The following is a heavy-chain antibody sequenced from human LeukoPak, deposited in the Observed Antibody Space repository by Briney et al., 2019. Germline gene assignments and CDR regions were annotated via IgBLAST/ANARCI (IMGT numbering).Heavy chain of an antibody. V-gene: IGHV3-23*01. J-gene: IGHJ3*02. CDR2: IFGSGDST. D-gene: IGHD3-22*01. CDR1: GFTFRNYA. CDR3: AKYLPYDSSGDGFDI. Sequence: GGSLRLSCAASGFTFRNYAMSWVRQAPGKGLEWVSGIFGSGDSTYYADSVKGRFTISRDNSKNTLYLQMNSLRAEDTAVYYCAKYLPYDSSGDGFDIWGQGTMVTVSS.